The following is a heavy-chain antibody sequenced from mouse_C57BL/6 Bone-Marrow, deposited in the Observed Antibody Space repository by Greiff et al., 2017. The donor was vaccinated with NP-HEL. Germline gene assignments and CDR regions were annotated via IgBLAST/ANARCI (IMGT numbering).Heavy chain of an antibody. V-gene: IGHV2-5*01. CDR2: IWRGGST. D-gene: IGHD1-1*01. CDR3: AKGGDYYGSSYFDY. J-gene: IGHJ2*01. Sequence: VSGFSLTSYGVHWVRQSPGKGLEWLGVIWRGGSTDYNAAFMSRLSITKDNSKSQVFFKMNSLQADDTAIYYCAKGGDYYGSSYFDYWGQGTTLTVSS. CDR1: GFSLTSYG.